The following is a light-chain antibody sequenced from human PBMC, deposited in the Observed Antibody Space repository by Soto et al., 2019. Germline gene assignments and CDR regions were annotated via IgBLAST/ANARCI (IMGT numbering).Light chain of an antibody. J-gene: IGLJ1*01. V-gene: IGLV2-18*01. CDR1: STDFVSYNR. CDR2: EAS. Sequence: QSALTQPPSVSGSPGQSVTISCTGTSTDFVSYNRASWYQQPPGTAPKLIIYEASNRPSGVPDRFSGSKSGNTASLTTSGLQAADEADYYCSLYTSENTYVFGTGTKVAVL. CDR3: SLYTSENTYV.